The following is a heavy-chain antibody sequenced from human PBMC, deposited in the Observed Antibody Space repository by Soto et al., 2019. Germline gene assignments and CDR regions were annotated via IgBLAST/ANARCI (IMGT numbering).Heavy chain of an antibody. V-gene: IGHV1-18*01. CDR1: GYTFTSYG. Sequence: ASVKVSCKASGYTFTSYGISWVRQAPGQGLEWMGWSSAYNGNTNYAQKFQGRVTMIRDTSTSTVYMELSSLRSEDTAVYYCARGITIFGVEDDYYYGMDVWGQGTTVTVSS. CDR3: ARGITIFGVEDDYYYGMDV. CDR2: SSAYNGNT. D-gene: IGHD3-3*01. J-gene: IGHJ6*02.